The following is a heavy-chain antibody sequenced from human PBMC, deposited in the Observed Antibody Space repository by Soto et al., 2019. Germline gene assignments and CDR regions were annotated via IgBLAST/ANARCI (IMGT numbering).Heavy chain of an antibody. CDR2: ISSSGSTI. V-gene: IGHV3-48*03. CDR3: AREGYYGSGSYADYYYGMDV. D-gene: IGHD3-10*01. J-gene: IGHJ6*02. Sequence: ESGGGLVQPGGSLRLSCAASGFTFSSYEMNWVRQAPGKGLEWVSYISSSGSTIYYADSVKGRFTISRDNAKNSLYLQMNSLRAEDTAVYYCAREGYYGSGSYADYYYGMDVWGQGTTVTVSS. CDR1: GFTFSSYE.